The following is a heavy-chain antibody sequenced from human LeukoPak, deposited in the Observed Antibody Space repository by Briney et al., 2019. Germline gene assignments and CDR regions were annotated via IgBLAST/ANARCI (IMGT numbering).Heavy chain of an antibody. V-gene: IGHV4-39*01. J-gene: IGHJ5*02. CDR2: IYYSGST. CDR1: GGSISSSSYY. Sequence: SETLSLTCTVSGGSISSSSYYWGWIRQPPGKGLECIGSIYYSGSTYYNPSLKSRVTISVDTSKNQFSLKLSSVTAADTAVYYCARPVHTGPWVDTAMASYSTWGQGTLVTVSS. CDR3: ARPVHTGPWVDTAMASYST. D-gene: IGHD5-18*01.